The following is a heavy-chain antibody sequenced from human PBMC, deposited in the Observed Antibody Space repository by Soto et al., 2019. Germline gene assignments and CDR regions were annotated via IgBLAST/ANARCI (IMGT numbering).Heavy chain of an antibody. CDR2: ISSSGSTI. CDR3: ARDLTKYSSSSGALYYYYYGMDV. D-gene: IGHD6-6*01. V-gene: IGHV3-48*03. J-gene: IGHJ6*02. CDR1: GFTFSSYE. Sequence: GGSLRLSCAASGFTFSSYEMNWVRQAPGKGLEWVSYISSSGSTIYYADSVKGRFTISRDNAKNSLYLQMNSLRAEDTAVYYCARDLTKYSSSSGALYYYYYGMDVWGQGTTVTVSS.